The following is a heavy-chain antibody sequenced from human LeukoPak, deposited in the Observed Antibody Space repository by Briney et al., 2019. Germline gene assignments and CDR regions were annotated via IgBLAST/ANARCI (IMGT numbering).Heavy chain of an antibody. J-gene: IGHJ4*02. D-gene: IGHD3-10*01. CDR1: GFTFNSYA. CDR2: ISGSGGGT. CDR3: AKYYYTSGSSGGRVFDY. Sequence: PGGSLRLSCAASGFTFNSYAMSWVRQAPEKGLEWVATISGSGGGTYYADSVKGRFTISRDDSKNTLYLQMNSLRAEDTAVYYCAKYYYTSGSSGGRVFDYWGQGTLVTVSS. V-gene: IGHV3-23*01.